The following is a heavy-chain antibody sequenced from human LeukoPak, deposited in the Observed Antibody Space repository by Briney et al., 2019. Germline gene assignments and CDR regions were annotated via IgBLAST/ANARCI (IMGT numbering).Heavy chain of an antibody. J-gene: IGHJ4*02. CDR1: GFTFSNYW. V-gene: IGHV3-7*01. CDR3: ARAPATNEWRCMDY. D-gene: IGHD2-8*02. CDR2: IKQDGSEK. Sequence: GGSLRLSCAASGFTFSNYWIGWVRQAPGKGLEWVANIKQDGSEKRYVDPVKGRFTISRDNAKNSLYLQMNSLRAEDTAVYYCARAPATNEWRCMDYWGQGTLVTVSS.